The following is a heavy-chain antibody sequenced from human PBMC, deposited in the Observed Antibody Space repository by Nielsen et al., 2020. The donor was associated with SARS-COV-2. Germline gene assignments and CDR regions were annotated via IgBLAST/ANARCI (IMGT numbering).Heavy chain of an antibody. CDR3: ARGGYYGSGTHFDY. V-gene: IGHV4-34*01. Sequence: SETLSLTCAVYGGSFSGYYWSWIRQPPGKGLEWTGEINHSGSTNYNPSLKSRVTISVDTSKNRFSLKLSSVTAADTAVYYCARGGYYGSGTHFDYWGQGTLVTVSS. CDR2: INHSGST. CDR1: GGSFSGYY. J-gene: IGHJ4*02. D-gene: IGHD3-10*01.